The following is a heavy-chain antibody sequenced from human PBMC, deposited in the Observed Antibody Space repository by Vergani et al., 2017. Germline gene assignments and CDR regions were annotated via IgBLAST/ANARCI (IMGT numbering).Heavy chain of an antibody. Sequence: VQLVESGGGVVQPGRSLRLSCAASGFTFSSYGMHWVRQAPGKGLEWVSGISWNSGSIGYADSVKGRFTISRDNAKNSLYLQMNSLRAEDTALYYCAKDRTMYSSSWFDYWGQGTLVTVSS. CDR2: ISWNSGSI. CDR1: GFTFSSYG. V-gene: IGHV3-9*01. J-gene: IGHJ4*02. CDR3: AKDRTMYSSSWFDY. D-gene: IGHD6-13*01.